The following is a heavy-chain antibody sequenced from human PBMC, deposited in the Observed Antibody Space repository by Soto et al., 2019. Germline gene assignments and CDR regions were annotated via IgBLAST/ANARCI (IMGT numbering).Heavy chain of an antibody. CDR1: GFTFTSSA. J-gene: IGHJ6*02. CDR2: IVVGSGNT. CDR3: AAVDLHLYYYYGMDV. Sequence: SVKVSCKASGFTFTSSAVQWVRQARGQRLEWIGWIVVGSGNTNYAQKFQERVTITRDMSTSTAYMELSSLRSEDTAVYYCAAVDLHLYYYYGMDVWGQGTTVTVYS. V-gene: IGHV1-58*01.